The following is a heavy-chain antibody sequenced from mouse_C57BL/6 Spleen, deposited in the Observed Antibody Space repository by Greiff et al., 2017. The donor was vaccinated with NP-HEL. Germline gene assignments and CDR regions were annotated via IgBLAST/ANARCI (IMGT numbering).Heavy chain of an antibody. J-gene: IGHJ4*01. CDR2: IYPRSGNT. CDR3: ARFLTGRAMDY. CDR1: GYTFTSYG. D-gene: IGHD4-1*01. V-gene: IGHV1-81*01. Sequence: VQLQESGAELARPGASVKLSCKASGYTFTSYGISWVKQRTGQGLEWIGEIYPRSGNTYYNEKFKGKATLTADKSSSTAYMELRSLTSEDSAVYFCARFLTGRAMDYWGQGTSVTVSS.